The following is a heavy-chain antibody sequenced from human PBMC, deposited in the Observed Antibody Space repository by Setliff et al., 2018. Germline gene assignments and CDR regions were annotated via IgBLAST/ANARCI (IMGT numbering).Heavy chain of an antibody. CDR3: ARTYYYDSSGYYSHDY. J-gene: IGHJ4*02. CDR1: GGTFSSYA. V-gene: IGHV1-69*05. CDR2: IIPIFGTA. Sequence: SVKVSCKASGGTFSSYAISWVRQAPGQGLEWMGGIIPIFGTANYAQKFQGRVTITTDESTSTAYMELSSLRSEDTAVYYCARTYYYDSSGYYSHDYWGQGTLVTVSS. D-gene: IGHD3-22*01.